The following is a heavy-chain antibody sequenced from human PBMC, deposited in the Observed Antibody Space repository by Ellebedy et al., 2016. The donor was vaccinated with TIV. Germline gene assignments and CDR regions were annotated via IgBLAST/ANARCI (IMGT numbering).Heavy chain of an antibody. CDR2: IYAGGNT. Sequence: GESLKISCAASGFTVTSNYMNWFRQAPGKGLEWVVAIYAGGNTSYANSVTGRFTISSDRNKNTLYLDMNNLRAEDTDVYYCARRVLAYASGWPWFDPWGQGTLVTVSS. V-gene: IGHV3-53*01. J-gene: IGHJ5*02. CDR3: ARRVLAYASGWPWFDP. D-gene: IGHD2-2*01. CDR1: GFTVTSNY.